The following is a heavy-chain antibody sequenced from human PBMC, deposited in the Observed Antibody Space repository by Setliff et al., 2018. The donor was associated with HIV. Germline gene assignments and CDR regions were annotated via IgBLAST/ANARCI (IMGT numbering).Heavy chain of an antibody. Sequence: ASVKVSCKASGYTFTGSYVHWVRQAPGQGLEWMAWINPNSGDTNYAPMFQGRVTMTRDTSISTAYLELSSLRSDDTAVYYCAREPYAGRMYFDFWGQGTLVTVSS. V-gene: IGHV1-2*02. CDR1: GYTFTGSY. J-gene: IGHJ4*02. CDR2: INPNSGDT. CDR3: AREPYAGRMYFDF. D-gene: IGHD1-26*01.